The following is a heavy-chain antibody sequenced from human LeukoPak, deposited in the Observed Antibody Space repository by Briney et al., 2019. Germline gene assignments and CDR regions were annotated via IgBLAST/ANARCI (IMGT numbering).Heavy chain of an antibody. D-gene: IGHD6-25*01. J-gene: IGHJ4*02. CDR1: GFTFSSFS. V-gene: IGHV3-21*05. CDR2: ISSSSNDI. CDR3: ARDGAGSLPFDF. Sequence: GGSLRLSCAASGFTFSSFSMNWVRQAPGKGLDWVSYISSSSNDIRYADSVKGRFTISRDNAKSSLYLQMNSLTAEDTAVYYCARDGAGSLPFDFWGQGILVTVSS.